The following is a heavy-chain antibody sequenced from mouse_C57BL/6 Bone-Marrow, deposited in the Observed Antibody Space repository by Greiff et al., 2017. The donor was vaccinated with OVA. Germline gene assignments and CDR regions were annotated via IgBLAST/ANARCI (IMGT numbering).Heavy chain of an antibody. V-gene: IGHV5-15*01. CDR3: ARHGYYPFAY. D-gene: IGHD2-3*01. CDR2: ISNLAYSI. J-gene: IGHJ3*01. Sequence: EVTLVESGGGLVQPGGSLKLSCAASGFTFSDYGMAWVRQAPRRGPEGVAFISNLAYSIYYADTVTGRFTISRENDKNTLYLEMSSLGSEDTAMYYCARHGYYPFAYWGQGTLVTVSA. CDR1: GFTFSDYG.